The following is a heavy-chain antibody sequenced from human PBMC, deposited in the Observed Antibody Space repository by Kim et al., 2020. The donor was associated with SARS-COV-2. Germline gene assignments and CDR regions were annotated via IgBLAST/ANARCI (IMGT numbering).Heavy chain of an antibody. J-gene: IGHJ6*03. D-gene: IGHD3-3*01. V-gene: IGHV3-23*01. Sequence: AGSVKGRFTISRDNSKNTLYLQMNSLRAEDTAVYYCAKAPSGAIFHYMDVWGKGTTVTVSS. CDR3: AKAPSGAIFHYMDV.